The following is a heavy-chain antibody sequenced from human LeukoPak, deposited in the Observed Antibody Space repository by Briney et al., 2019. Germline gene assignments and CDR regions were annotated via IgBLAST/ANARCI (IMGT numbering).Heavy chain of an antibody. CDR1: GGTFSSYA. V-gene: IGHV1-18*01. CDR2: ISAYNGNT. Sequence: ASVKVSCKASGGTFSSYAISWVRQAPGQGLEWMGWISAYNGNTNYAQKLQGRVTMTTDTSTSTAYLELRSLGSDDTAVYYCARMQDAPPHSSYDVLSSCMRGTTSTSYYYYMDVWGKGTTVTVSS. CDR3: ARMQDAPPHSSYDVLSSCMRGTTSTSYYYYMDV. J-gene: IGHJ6*03. D-gene: IGHD3-3*01.